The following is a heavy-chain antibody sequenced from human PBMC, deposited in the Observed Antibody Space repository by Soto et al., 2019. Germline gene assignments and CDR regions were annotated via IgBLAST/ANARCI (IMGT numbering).Heavy chain of an antibody. D-gene: IGHD4-17*01. Sequence: QVQLQESGPGLVKPSETLSLTCTVSGGSISSYYWSWIRQPPGKGLEWIGYIYYSGDTNYNPSLKGRVTISVDTSKNQFSLSLSSLTAADTAVYYCARDTRYGVLDYWGQGTLVTVSS. V-gene: IGHV4-59*01. CDR3: ARDTRYGVLDY. J-gene: IGHJ4*02. CDR2: IYYSGDT. CDR1: GGSISSYY.